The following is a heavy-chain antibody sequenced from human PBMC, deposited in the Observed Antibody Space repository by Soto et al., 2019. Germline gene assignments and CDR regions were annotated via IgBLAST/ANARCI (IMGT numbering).Heavy chain of an antibody. J-gene: IGHJ4*02. V-gene: IGHV3-30*18. CDR2: ISYDGSNK. Sequence: GGSLRLSCAASGFTFSSYGMHWVRQAPGKGLEWVAVISYDGSNKYYADSVKGRFTISRDNSKNTPYLQMNSLRAEDTAVYYCAKDYSSSWQYYFDYWGQGTLVTVSS. D-gene: IGHD6-13*01. CDR3: AKDYSSSWQYYFDY. CDR1: GFTFSSYG.